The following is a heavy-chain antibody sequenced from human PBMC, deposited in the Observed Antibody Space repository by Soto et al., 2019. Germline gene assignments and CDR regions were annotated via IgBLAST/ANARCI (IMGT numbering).Heavy chain of an antibody. CDR1: GLSLSTTGVG. J-gene: IGHJ6*02. V-gene: IGHV2-5*02. D-gene: IGHD2-8*02. CDR3: IQSRAGGVCLQYYSSVTYYGLDV. Sequence: QITLKESGPTLVKPTQTLTLTCTFSGLSLSTTGVGVGWIRKPPGKALEWLALIYWDDDKRYSPSLKSRLTLTDDTSKTKVVLTLTTMDPVDPATYYCIQSRAGGVCLQYYSSVTYYGLDVWGQGTTVTVSS. CDR2: IYWDDDK.